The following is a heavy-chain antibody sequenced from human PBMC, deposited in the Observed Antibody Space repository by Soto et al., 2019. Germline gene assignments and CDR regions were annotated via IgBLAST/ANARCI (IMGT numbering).Heavy chain of an antibody. Sequence: SETLSLTCTVSGDSVSSGAYFWTWVRQPPGKGLESIGYIYYTGSANYNPSLKSRVTILVDTSKNQFSLNLRSVTAADTAIYYCAKYSRSSVYIWGGDWFDP. J-gene: IGHJ5*02. CDR3: AKYSRSSVYIWGGDWFDP. CDR2: IYYTGSA. V-gene: IGHV4-61*08. CDR1: GDSVSSGAYF. D-gene: IGHD3-22*01.